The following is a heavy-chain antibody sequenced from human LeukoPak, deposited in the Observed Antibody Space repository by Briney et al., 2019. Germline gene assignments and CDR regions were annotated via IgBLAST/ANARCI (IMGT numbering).Heavy chain of an antibody. CDR3: ARSGIGWFDP. Sequence: PSETLSLTCVLYGGSFSGYYWSWIRQPPGKGLECIGGTNHSGSTNYKPPLKSRVTISVDTSKNQFSLKLSSVTAADTAVYYCARSGIGWFDPWGQGTLVTVSS. CDR2: TNHSGST. J-gene: IGHJ5*02. V-gene: IGHV4-34*01. D-gene: IGHD3-10*01. CDR1: GGSFSGYY.